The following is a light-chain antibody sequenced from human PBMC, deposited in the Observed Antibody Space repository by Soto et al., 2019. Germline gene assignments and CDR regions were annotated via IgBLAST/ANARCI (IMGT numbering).Light chain of an antibody. CDR1: QSVSNNY. V-gene: IGKV3-20*01. Sequence: EIVLTQSPGTLSLSPGERATLFCRTSQSVSNNYLAWYQQKPGQAPRLLIYSASSRATGIPDRFSGSGSGTDFILTISRLEPEDFAVYYCQQYGSSSWTFGQGTKVDIK. J-gene: IGKJ1*01. CDR3: QQYGSSSWT. CDR2: SAS.